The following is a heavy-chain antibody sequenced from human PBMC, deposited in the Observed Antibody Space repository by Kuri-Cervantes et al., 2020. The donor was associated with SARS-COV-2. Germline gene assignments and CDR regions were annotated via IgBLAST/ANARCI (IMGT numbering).Heavy chain of an antibody. D-gene: IGHD3-10*01. CDR3: AREGVVWFGGYFDY. CDR1: GYTFTSYG. Sequence: ASVKVSCKASGYTFTSYGISWVRQAPGQGLEWMGWISAYSGNTNYAQKFQGRVAMTTDTSTNTAYMELRSLRSDDTAVYYCAREGVVWFGGYFDYWGQGTLVTVSS. CDR2: ISAYSGNT. V-gene: IGHV1-18*01. J-gene: IGHJ4*02.